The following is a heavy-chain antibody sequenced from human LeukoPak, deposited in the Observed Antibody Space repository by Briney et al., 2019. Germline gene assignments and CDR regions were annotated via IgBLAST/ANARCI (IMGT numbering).Heavy chain of an antibody. CDR2: I. CDR1: GASISSGDYL. D-gene: IGHD3-10*01. CDR3: ARVTLFRGAQIDS. Sequence: PSETLSLTCTVSGASISSGDYLWSWIRQPPGMGLEWIGNIYNASLKSRVTISIDTSKNQFSLNLSTVTAADTAVYFCARVTLFRGAQIDSWGQGTLVTVSS. J-gene: IGHJ4*02. V-gene: IGHV4-30-4*01.